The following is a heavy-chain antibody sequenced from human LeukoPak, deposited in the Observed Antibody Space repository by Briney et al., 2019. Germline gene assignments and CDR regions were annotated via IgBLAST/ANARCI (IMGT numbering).Heavy chain of an antibody. CDR3: ARDKGDIVVVPAALFDY. V-gene: IGHV3-33*08. Sequence: GGSLRLSCAASGLTFSNAWMSWVRQAPGKGLEWVAVIWYDGSNKYYADSVKGRFTISRDNSKNTLYLQMNSLRAEDTAVYYCARDKGDIVVVPAALFDYWGQGTLVTVSS. CDR1: GLTFSNAW. J-gene: IGHJ4*02. D-gene: IGHD2-2*01. CDR2: IWYDGSNK.